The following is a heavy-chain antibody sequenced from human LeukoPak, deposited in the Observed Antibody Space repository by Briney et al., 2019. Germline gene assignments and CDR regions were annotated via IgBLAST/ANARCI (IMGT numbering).Heavy chain of an antibody. CDR3: VRDGAAVAGQVFWYFDL. CDR2: IWFDGSDK. CDR1: GFTFGSYA. V-gene: IGHV3-33*01. J-gene: IGHJ2*01. D-gene: IGHD6-19*01. Sequence: GGSLRLSFAASGFTFGSYAIDWVRQAPGKGLEWVAVIWFDGSDKYYADSVKGRFAISRDNSRNMVYLQMNSLRAEDTGVYYCVRDGAAVAGQVFWYFDLWGRGTLVTVSS.